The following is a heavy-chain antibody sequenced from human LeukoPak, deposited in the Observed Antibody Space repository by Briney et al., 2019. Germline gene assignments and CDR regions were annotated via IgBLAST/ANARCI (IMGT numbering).Heavy chain of an antibody. Sequence: SETLSLTCTVSGGSISSYYWSWIRQPAGKGLEWIGYIYYSGSTNYNPSLKSRVTISVDTSKNQFSLKLSSVTAADTAVYYCARRVSIAARGYYYGMDVWGQGTTVTVSS. V-gene: IGHV4-59*08. CDR3: ARRVSIAARGYYYGMDV. D-gene: IGHD6-6*01. CDR1: GGSISSYY. J-gene: IGHJ6*02. CDR2: IYYSGST.